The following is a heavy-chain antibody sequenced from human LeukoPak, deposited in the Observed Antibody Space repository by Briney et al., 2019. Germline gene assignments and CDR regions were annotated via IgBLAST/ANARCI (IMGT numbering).Heavy chain of an antibody. Sequence: PSGTLSLTCGVSGGSISNTNWRTWVRQPPGKGLEWIGEVNLQGSTNYNPSLKSRVTISIDAPSNQFSLKLTSVIAADTAVYFCARVSTNGLSNWFDPWGQGTLVTVSS. CDR1: GGSISNTNW. CDR3: ARVSTNGLSNWFDP. V-gene: IGHV4-4*02. J-gene: IGHJ5*02. CDR2: VNLQGST. D-gene: IGHD2-8*01.